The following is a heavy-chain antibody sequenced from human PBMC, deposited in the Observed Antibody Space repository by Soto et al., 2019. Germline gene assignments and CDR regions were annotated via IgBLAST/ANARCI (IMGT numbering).Heavy chain of an antibody. D-gene: IGHD3-16*02. Sequence: SKTLSLTGTVSGGSISTPGSSGSWIRQPPGEAPEWIGYGYHNGNPYTKPSLKSRVTMSLVGAKNLFSLELTPVADTDTGLYYCAARPYYRCCLDVWGQGTTVTVSS. V-gene: IGHV4-30-2*01. CDR3: AARPYYRCCLDV. J-gene: IGHJ6*02. CDR2: GYHNGNP. CDR1: GGSISTPGSS.